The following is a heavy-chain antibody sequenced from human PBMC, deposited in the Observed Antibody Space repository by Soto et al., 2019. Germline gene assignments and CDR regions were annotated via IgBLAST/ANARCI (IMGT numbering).Heavy chain of an antibody. CDR2: IIPIFGTA. V-gene: IGHV1-69*13. J-gene: IGHJ4*02. CDR3: ARSGIVGATTCDY. Sequence: SVKVSCKASGGTFSSYAVSWVRQAPGQGLEWMGGIIPIFGTANYAQKFQGRVTITADESTSTAYMELSSLRSEDTAVYYCARSGIVGATTCDYWGQGTLVTVSS. D-gene: IGHD1-26*01. CDR1: GGTFSSYA.